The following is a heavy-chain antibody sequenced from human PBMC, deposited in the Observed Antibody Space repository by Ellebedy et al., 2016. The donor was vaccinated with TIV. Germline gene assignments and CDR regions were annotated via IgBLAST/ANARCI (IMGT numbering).Heavy chain of an antibody. CDR3: ARGVSAGSGWLDP. J-gene: IGHJ5*01. Sequence: GESLKISCQGSGYTFTRYFITWVRQMPGTGLQWMGRIDPRDSYTNYSPSFEGHVTISADKSLSTAYLQWSSLTASDSAIYYCARGVSAGSGWLDPWGPGTLVTVSS. CDR2: IDPRDSYT. D-gene: IGHD3-3*01. CDR1: GYTFTRYF. V-gene: IGHV5-10-1*01.